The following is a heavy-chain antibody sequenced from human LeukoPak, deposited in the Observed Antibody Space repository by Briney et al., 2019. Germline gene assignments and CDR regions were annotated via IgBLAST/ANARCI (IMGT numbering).Heavy chain of an antibody. CDR1: GFTFSSYA. D-gene: IGHD2-8*01. Sequence: PGGSLRLSCAASGFTFSSYAIHWVRQAPGKGLEWVAFISNNGRNKDYADSVKGRFTISRDNSKNTLYLQVNSLRPEDTAVYYCARDPWGVDWFDPWGQGTLVTVSS. V-gene: IGHV3-30*04. CDR3: ARDPWGVDWFDP. CDR2: ISNNGRNK. J-gene: IGHJ5*02.